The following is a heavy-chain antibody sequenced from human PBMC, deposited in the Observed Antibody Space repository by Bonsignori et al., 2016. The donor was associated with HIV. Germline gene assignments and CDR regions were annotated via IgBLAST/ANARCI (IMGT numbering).Heavy chain of an antibody. V-gene: IGHV4-34*01. J-gene: IGHJ5*02. CDR3: ARVSNWFDP. Sequence: IRQPPGKGLEWIGEINHSGSTNYNPSLKSRVTISVDTSKNQFSLKLSSVTAADTAVYYCARVSNWFDPWGQGTLVTVSS. CDR2: INHSGST.